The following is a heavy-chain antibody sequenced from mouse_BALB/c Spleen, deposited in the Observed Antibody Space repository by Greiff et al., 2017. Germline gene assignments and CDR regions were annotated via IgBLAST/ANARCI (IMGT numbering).Heavy chain of an antibody. CDR1: GYTFTSYY. V-gene: IGHV1S56*01. CDR2: IYPGDGST. J-gene: IGHJ2*01. CDR3: AKGHYYGHYFDY. D-gene: IGHD1-1*01. Sequence: QVQLKESGPELVKPGASVKMSCKASGYTFTSYYIHWVKQRPGQGLEWIGWIYPGDGSTKYNEKFKGKTTLTADKSSSTAYMLLSSLTSEDSAIYFCAKGHYYGHYFDYWGQGTTLTVSS.